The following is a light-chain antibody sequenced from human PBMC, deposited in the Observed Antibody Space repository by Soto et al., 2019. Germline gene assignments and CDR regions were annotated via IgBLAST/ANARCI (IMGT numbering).Light chain of an antibody. Sequence: EIVLTQSTGTQSLSPGERATLSCRASQSLSSCSLAWYHQNPDQAPTLPISGASSSAADNPDRFCGSESGTDCTLTITRLEPEDFAVYYCQHHYSSPRTFGQGIKV. V-gene: IGKV3-20*01. CDR3: QHHYSSPRT. CDR2: GAS. CDR1: QSLSSCS. J-gene: IGKJ1*01.